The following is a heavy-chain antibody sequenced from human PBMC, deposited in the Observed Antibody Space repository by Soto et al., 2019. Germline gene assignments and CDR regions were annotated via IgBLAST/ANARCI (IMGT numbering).Heavy chain of an antibody. CDR1: GYSISSGYY. CDR3: ARDTVVVPAAGGWFDP. Sequence: ETLSLTCAVSGYSISSGYYWGWIRQPPGKGLEWIGSIYHSGSTYYNPSLKSRVTISVDTSKNQFSLKLSSVTAADTAVYYCARDTVVVPAAGGWFDPWGQGTLVTVSS. V-gene: IGHV4-38-2*02. CDR2: IYHSGST. D-gene: IGHD2-2*01. J-gene: IGHJ5*02.